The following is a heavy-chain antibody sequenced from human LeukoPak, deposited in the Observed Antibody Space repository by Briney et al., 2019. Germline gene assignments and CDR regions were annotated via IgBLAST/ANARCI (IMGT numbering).Heavy chain of an antibody. Sequence: PGGSLRLSSAASGFTFSGSAMHWVRQASGKGLEWVGRIRSKANSYATAYAASVKGRFTISRDDSKNTAYLQMNSLKTEDTAVYYCTRSRVGDDYWGRGTLVTVSS. CDR3: TRSRVGDDY. V-gene: IGHV3-73*01. CDR2: IRSKANSYAT. J-gene: IGHJ4*02. D-gene: IGHD3-16*01. CDR1: GFTFSGSA.